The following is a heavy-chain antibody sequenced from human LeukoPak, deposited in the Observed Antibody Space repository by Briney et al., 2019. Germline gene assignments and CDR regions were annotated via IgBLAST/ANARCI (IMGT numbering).Heavy chain of an antibody. CDR1: GYTLTELS. D-gene: IGHD5-24*01. J-gene: IGHJ1*01. Sequence: GASVKVSCKVSGYTLTELSMHWVRQAPGQGLEWMGWISAYNGNTNYAQKLQGRVTMTTDTSTSTAYMGLRSLRSDDTAVYYCAGGYNLFQHWGRGTLVTVSS. V-gene: IGHV1-18*01. CDR2: ISAYNGNT. CDR3: AGGYNLFQH.